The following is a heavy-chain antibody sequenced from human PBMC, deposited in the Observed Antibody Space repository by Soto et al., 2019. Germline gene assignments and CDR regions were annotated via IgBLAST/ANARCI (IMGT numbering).Heavy chain of an antibody. Sequence: QVQLQQWGAGLLKPSETLSLTCAVYGGSFSGYYWSWIRQPPGKGLEWIGEINHSGSTNYNPSLKRRVTTSVDTSKNQFSLKRSSGAAADTAVYYCARGTSGIAAAGYYYYGMDVWGQGTTVTVSS. V-gene: IGHV4-34*01. CDR1: GGSFSGYY. D-gene: IGHD6-13*01. CDR3: ARGTSGIAAAGYYYYGMDV. J-gene: IGHJ6*02. CDR2: INHSGST.